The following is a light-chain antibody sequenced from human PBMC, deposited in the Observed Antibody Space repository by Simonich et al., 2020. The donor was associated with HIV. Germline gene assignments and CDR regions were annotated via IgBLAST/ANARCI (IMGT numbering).Light chain of an antibody. Sequence: QSALTQPASVSGSPGQSITISCTGTSSDVGGYNYVSWYHKQPGKAPKVMIYDVSNRPSGVSTRFSGSKSGAERYLTITSLQSEDEADYYCQTWGTGIGVFGGGTKLTVL. CDR3: QTWGTGIGV. CDR2: DVS. CDR1: SSDVGGYNY. J-gene: IGLJ3*02. V-gene: IGLV2-14*03.